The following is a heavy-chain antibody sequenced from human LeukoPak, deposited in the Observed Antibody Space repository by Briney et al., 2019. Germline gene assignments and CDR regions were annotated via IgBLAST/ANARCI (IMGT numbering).Heavy chain of an antibody. CDR1: GFTVSSNY. CDR3: AGLPAYYYDTSGFYFDY. D-gene: IGHD3-22*01. J-gene: IGHJ4*02. V-gene: IGHV3-66*04. CDR2: IYSGGST. Sequence: GGSLRLSCAASGFTVSSNYMSWVRQAPGKGLEWVSVIYSGGSTYYAGSVKGRFTISRDNSKNTLYLQMNSLRAEDMAVYYCAGLPAYYYDTSGFYFDYWGQGTLVTVSS.